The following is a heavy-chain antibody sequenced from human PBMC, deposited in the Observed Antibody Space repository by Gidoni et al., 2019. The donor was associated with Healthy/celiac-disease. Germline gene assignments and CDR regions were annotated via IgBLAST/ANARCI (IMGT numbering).Heavy chain of an antibody. J-gene: IGHJ4*02. CDR1: GGSISSSSYY. V-gene: IGHV4-39*07. CDR2: IYYSGST. Sequence: QLQLQDSGPGLVKPSATLSLPCPVSGGSISSSSYYWGWLRQPPGKGLEWIGSIYYSGSTYYNPALKSRVTISVDTSKNQFSLKLSSVTAADTAVYYCARVMVRGVIILPDYWGQGTLVTVSS. D-gene: IGHD3-10*01. CDR3: ARVMVRGVIILPDY.